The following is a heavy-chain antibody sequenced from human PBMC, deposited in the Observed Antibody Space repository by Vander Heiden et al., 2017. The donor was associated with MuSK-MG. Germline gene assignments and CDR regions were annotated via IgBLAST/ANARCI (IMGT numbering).Heavy chain of an antibody. CDR2: IYYSGST. CDR3: ARVIVAGYYFDY. D-gene: IGHD6-25*01. Sequence: QVQLQESGPGLVKPSGTLSLTCTVPGGSVISGSYDWSWIRRPPGKGLEWIGYIYYSGSTNNNPSLKSRVTISVATSKNQFSLKLSAVTAADTAVYYCARVIVAGYYFDYWGQGTLVTVSS. V-gene: IGHV4-61*01. J-gene: IGHJ4*02. CDR1: GGSVISGSYD.